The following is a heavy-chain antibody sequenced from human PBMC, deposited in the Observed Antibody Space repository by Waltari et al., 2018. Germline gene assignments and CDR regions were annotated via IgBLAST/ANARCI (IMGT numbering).Heavy chain of an antibody. V-gene: IGHV3-9*01. J-gene: IGHJ5*02. CDR2: ISWNSGSI. Sequence: EVQLVESGGGLVQPGRSLRLSCAASGFPFDDYAMHWVRQAPGKGLEWVSGISWNSGSIGYADSVKGRFTISRDNAKNSLYLQMNSLRAEDTALYYCAGRDDYGDYGFDPWGQGTLVTVSS. D-gene: IGHD4-17*01. CDR3: AGRDDYGDYGFDP. CDR1: GFPFDDYA.